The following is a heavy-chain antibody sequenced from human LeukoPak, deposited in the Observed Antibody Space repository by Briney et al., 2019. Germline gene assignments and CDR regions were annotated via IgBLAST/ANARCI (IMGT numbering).Heavy chain of an antibody. CDR1: GFTFSTYW. D-gene: IGHD3-3*01. J-gene: IGHJ6*03. V-gene: IGHV3-7*01. CDR3: ARDGYDFWTGYYPHYYYYYYMDV. Sequence: GGSLSLSCVASGFTFSTYWMNWVRQAPGKVLERVGTISPDGSDKDYVDSFKGRFTISRDNAKNTLYLQMNSLRAEDTAVYYCARDGYDFWTGYYPHYYYYYYMDVWGQGTTVTVSS. CDR2: ISPDGSDK.